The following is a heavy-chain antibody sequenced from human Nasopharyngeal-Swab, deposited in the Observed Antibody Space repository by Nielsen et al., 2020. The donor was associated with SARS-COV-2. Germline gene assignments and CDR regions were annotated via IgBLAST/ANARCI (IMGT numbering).Heavy chain of an antibody. CDR3: AKHVRRIDMIRGILRVGLGNYLDS. J-gene: IGHJ4*02. Sequence: GGSLRLSCAAYGFTFSDYAMSWVRQAPGKGLEWVSVIGGSGGGTYYADSVKGRFTISRDNSNTAYLQMNSLRAGDTAVYYCAKHVRRIDMIRGILRVGLGNYLDSWGQGTLVTVSS. CDR2: IGGSGGGT. V-gene: IGHV3-23*01. CDR1: GFTFSDYA. D-gene: IGHD3-10*01.